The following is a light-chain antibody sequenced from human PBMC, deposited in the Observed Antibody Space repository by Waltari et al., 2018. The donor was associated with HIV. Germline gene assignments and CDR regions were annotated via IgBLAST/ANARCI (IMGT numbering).Light chain of an antibody. Sequence: AVTQPASVSGLPGQSTTISCTGDDSDFGLYNFVSWYQQHSGKPPKLILYDVDSRASGVSDRFSGAMADNPASLTISGLRAEDEAHYYCASFTGDNTVMFGGGTEVTVL. CDR2: DVD. V-gene: IGLV2-14*03. J-gene: IGLJ3*02. CDR1: DSDFGLYNF. CDR3: ASFTGDNTVM.